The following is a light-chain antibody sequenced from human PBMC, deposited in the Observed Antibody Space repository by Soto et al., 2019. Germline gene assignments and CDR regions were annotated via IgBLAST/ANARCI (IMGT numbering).Light chain of an antibody. J-gene: IGKJ4*01. CDR1: QTIYSN. Sequence: IMMTQSPATLSVSPGERATLSCRAGQTIYSNVAWYQQRPGQAPRLLIYRASTRATGVPARFSGSGSETDFTLTISSLEPEDSAVYYCQQRSNGPSLTFGGGTKVDIK. CDR3: QQRSNGPSLT. CDR2: RAS. V-gene: IGKV3-15*01.